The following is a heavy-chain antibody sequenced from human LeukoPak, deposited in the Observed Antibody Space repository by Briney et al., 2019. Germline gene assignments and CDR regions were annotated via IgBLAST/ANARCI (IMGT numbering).Heavy chain of an antibody. CDR1: GFTFSSYW. J-gene: IGHJ4*02. D-gene: IGHD3-22*01. CDR3: ARAERSGYYGFDF. Sequence: GGSLRLSCAASGFTFSSYWMSWVRQAPGKGLEWVANIKEDGSEKYYVDSVKGRLTISRDTAKSSLYLQMNSLRAEDTAVYYCARAERSGYYGFDFWGQGTLVTVSS. CDR2: IKEDGSEK. V-gene: IGHV3-7*04.